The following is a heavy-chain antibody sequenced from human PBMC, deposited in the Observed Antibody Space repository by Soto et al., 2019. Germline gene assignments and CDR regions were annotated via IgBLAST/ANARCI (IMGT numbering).Heavy chain of an antibody. CDR1: GFTFSSYS. Sequence: GSLRLSCAASGFTFSSYSMNWVRQAPGKGLEWVSYVSSSSSTIYYADSVKGRFTISRDNAKNSLYLQMNSLRAEDAAVYYCARDRGGYYYWGQGTLVTVSS. D-gene: IGHD3-3*01. CDR2: VSSSSSTI. CDR3: ARDRGGYYY. J-gene: IGHJ4*02. V-gene: IGHV3-48*01.